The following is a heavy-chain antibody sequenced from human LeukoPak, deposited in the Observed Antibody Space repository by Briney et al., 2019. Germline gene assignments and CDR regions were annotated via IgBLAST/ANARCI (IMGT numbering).Heavy chain of an antibody. J-gene: IGHJ4*02. CDR3: AKPTKMYYYDSGALNY. CDR2: INPNSGGT. Sequence: GSVKVSCKASGYTFTGYYMRWVRQAPGQGLEWMGWINPNSGGTNYAPKFLGRGTMTRDTSISTAYMELTRLTSDDTAIYYCAKPTKMYYYDSGALNYWGPGTLVTVFS. CDR1: GYTFTGYY. D-gene: IGHD3-22*01. V-gene: IGHV1-2*02.